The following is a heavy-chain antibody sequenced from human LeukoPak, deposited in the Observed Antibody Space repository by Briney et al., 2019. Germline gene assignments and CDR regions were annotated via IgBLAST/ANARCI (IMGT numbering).Heavy chain of an antibody. CDR3: ARYSSGWYRSAATGIDY. Sequence: GGSLRLSCEASGFSFSTYNMNWVRQAPGKGLEWVSSISSSSSYIYYADSVKGRFTISRDNAKNSLYLQMNSLRAEDTAVYYCARYSSGWYRSAATGIDYWGQGTLVTVSS. D-gene: IGHD6-19*01. V-gene: IGHV3-21*01. J-gene: IGHJ4*02. CDR1: GFSFSTYN. CDR2: ISSSSSYI.